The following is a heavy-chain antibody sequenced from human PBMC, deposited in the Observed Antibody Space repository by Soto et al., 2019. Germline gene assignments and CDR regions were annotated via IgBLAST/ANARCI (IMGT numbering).Heavy chain of an antibody. CDR2: ITGSGDYI. Sequence: GGSLRLSCAASGFTFSSYSMNWVRQAPGKGLEWVSSITGSGDYIYYTDSVKGRFTISRDYAKNSLFLQMNSLRAEDPAVYYCARGLDARPTRLRSWGQGTLVTVSS. CDR3: ARGLDARPTRLRS. J-gene: IGHJ5*02. D-gene: IGHD6-19*01. CDR1: GFTFSSYS. V-gene: IGHV3-21*01.